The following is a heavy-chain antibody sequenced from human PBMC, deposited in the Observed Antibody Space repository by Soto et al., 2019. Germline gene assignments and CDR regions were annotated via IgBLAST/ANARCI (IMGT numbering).Heavy chain of an antibody. CDR2: IYSDDRT. CDR1: GFTVSSNY. Sequence: PGGSLRLSCAASGFTVSSNYMNWVRQAPGKGLEWVSVIYSDDRTYYADSVKGRFTISRDNSKNTVYLQLNSLRAEDTAVYYCTRERFLEWLVGVRFWAFDNWGQGTTVTV. D-gene: IGHD3-3*01. CDR3: TRERFLEWLVGVRFWAFDN. V-gene: IGHV3-53*01. J-gene: IGHJ3*02.